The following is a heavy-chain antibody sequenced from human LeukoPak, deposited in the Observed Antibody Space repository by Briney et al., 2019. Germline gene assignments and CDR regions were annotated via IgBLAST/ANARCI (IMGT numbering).Heavy chain of an antibody. J-gene: IGHJ6*02. V-gene: IGHV1-2*02. Sequence: GASVKVSCKASGGTFSSYAISWVRQAPGQGLQWMEWINPKSGGTNYAQKFQGRVTMTRDTSISTAYMELSRLRTDDTAVYYCASDSDYYGMDVWGQGTTVTVSS. CDR1: GGTFSSYA. CDR2: INPKSGGT. CDR3: ASDSDYYGMDV. D-gene: IGHD1-26*01.